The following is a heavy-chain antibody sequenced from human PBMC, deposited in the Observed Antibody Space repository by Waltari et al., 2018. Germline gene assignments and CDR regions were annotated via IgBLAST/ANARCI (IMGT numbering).Heavy chain of an antibody. CDR3: AVARGNYDVLTGFPVDS. D-gene: IGHD3-9*01. J-gene: IGHJ5*01. Sequence: EERLVQSGGGLVQPGGSLRLSCEASGFSLTNYTMNWVRQAPGKGLGVVSYISETSRTTFYADSVRGRFIISRNNAKNSLSLQMVSLRGEDTAVYYCAVARGNYDVLTGFPVDSWGQGTLVTVSS. V-gene: IGHV3-48*01. CDR2: ISETSRTT. CDR1: GFSLTNYT.